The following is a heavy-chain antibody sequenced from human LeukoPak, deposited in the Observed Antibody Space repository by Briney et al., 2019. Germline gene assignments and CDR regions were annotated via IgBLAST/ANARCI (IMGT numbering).Heavy chain of an antibody. CDR2: INPDSGGT. CDR1: GYPFTGYY. J-gene: IGHJ6*02. CDR3: ARGSDYYYYGMDV. V-gene: IGHV1-2*02. Sequence: ASVKVSCKASGYPFTGYYMHWVRQAPGHGPEWMGWINPDSGGTKYAQKFQGRVTMTRDTSISTAYMELSRLRSDDTAVYYCARGSDYYYYGMDVWGQGTTVTVSS.